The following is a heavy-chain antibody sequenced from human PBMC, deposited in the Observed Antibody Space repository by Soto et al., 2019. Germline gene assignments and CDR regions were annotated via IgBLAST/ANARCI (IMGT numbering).Heavy chain of an antibody. CDR3: AKDLGFGGQWFDS. V-gene: IGHV3-23*01. Sequence: EVQLLESGGALVQPGGSLRLSCVASGFTFNIYAMSWVRQAPGKRLEWVSGIGGNGGGRDYADSVKGRFTISRDNSKNTLYLQMNSRKADDTAVYYGAKDLGFGGQWFDSWGQGTLVTVSS. CDR2: IGGNGGGR. CDR1: GFTFNIYA. J-gene: IGHJ5*01. D-gene: IGHD2-15*01.